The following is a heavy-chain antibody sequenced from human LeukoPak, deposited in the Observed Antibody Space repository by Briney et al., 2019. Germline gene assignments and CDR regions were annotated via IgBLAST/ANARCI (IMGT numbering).Heavy chain of an antibody. V-gene: IGHV1-2*02. J-gene: IGHJ5*02. CDR1: GYTFTGYY. CDR2: INPNSGGT. Sequence: ASVKVSCKASGYTFTGYYMHWVRQAPGQGLEWMGWINPNSGGTNYAQKFQGRVTMTRDTSISTAYMELSRLRSDDTAMYYCARDEALLWFGELLGGNWFDPWGQGTLVTVSS. D-gene: IGHD3-10*01. CDR3: ARDEALLWFGELLGGNWFDP.